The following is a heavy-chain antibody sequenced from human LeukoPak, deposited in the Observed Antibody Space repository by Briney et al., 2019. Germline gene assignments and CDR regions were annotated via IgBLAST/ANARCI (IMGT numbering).Heavy chain of an antibody. CDR3: ARQAVLLWFGDNWFDP. D-gene: IGHD3-10*01. CDR2: IYPGDSDT. J-gene: IGHJ5*02. V-gene: IGHV5-51*01. CDR1: GYSFTSYW. Sequence: GESLKISCKGSGYSFTSYWIGWVRQMPGKGLEWMGIIYPGDSDTRYSPSFQGQVTFSADKSISTAYLQWSSLKASDTAMYYCARQAVLLWFGDNWFDPWGQGTLVTVSS.